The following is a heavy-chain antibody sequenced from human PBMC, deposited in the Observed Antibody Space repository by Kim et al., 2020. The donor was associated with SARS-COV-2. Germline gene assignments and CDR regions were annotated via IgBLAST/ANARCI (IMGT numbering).Heavy chain of an antibody. V-gene: IGHV4-59*01. J-gene: IGHJ2*01. CDR3: ARDHREWLQYTTNWDFDL. CDR1: GGSISSYY. Sequence: SETLSLTCTVSGGSISSYYWSWIRQPPGKGLEWIGYIYYSGSTNYNPSLKRRVTISVDTSKNQFSLKLSSVTAADTAVYYCARDHREWLQYTTNWDFDLWGRGTLVTVSS. D-gene: IGHD3-3*01. CDR2: IYYSGST.